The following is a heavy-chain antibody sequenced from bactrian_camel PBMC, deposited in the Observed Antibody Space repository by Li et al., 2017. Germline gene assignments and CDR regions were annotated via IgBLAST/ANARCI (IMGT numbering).Heavy chain of an antibody. Sequence: HVQLVESGGASVQAGGSLRLSCVASGFTFSSYYMSWVRQAPGKGLEWVSSIYTGGGSTYYADSVKGRFTVSHGRDTVILQMNSLKPEDTGMYYCAADVGALSDRCLGLLPNTYNYWGQGTQVTVS. J-gene: IGHJ4*01. CDR2: IYTGGGST. D-gene: IGHD5*01. CDR3: AADVGALSDRCLGLLPNTYNY. V-gene: IGHV3-2*01. CDR1: GFTFSSYY.